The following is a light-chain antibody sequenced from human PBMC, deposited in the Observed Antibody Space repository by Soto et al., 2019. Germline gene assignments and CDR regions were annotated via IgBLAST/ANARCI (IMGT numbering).Light chain of an antibody. V-gene: IGLV2-8*01. Sequence: QSALTQPPSASGSPGQSVTISCTGTSSDVGGYNYVSWYQQHPGKAPKLMIYEVSKRPSGVPDRFSGSKSGNTASLTVSGLPAEDEADYYCSSYAGSNNWVFGGGTKVTV. J-gene: IGLJ3*02. CDR2: EVS. CDR3: SSYAGSNNWV. CDR1: SSDVGGYNY.